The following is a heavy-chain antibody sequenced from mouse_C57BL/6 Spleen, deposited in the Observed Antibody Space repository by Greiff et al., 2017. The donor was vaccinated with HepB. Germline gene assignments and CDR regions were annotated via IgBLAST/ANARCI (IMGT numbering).Heavy chain of an antibody. J-gene: IGHJ1*03. D-gene: IGHD2-4*01. Sequence: EVQLQQSGPVLVKPGASVKMSCKASGYTFTDYYMNWVKQSHGKSLEWIGVINPYNGGTSYNQKFKGKATLTVDKSSSTAYMELNSLTSEDSAVYYCARGFDYDGWYCDVWGTGTTVTVSS. CDR2: INPYNGGT. V-gene: IGHV1-19*01. CDR1: GYTFTDYY. CDR3: ARGFDYDGWYCDV.